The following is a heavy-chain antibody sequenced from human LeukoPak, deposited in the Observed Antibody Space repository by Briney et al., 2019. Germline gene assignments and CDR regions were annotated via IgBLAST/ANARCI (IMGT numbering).Heavy chain of an antibody. V-gene: IGHV4-59*01. CDR2: IYYSGST. J-gene: IGHJ4*02. D-gene: IGHD6-19*01. CDR1: GGSISSYY. CDR3: ATRRIAVAAPFDF. Sequence: SETLSLTCTVSGGSISSYYWSWIRQPPGKGLEWIGYIYYSGSTNYNPSLKSQVTISVDTSKNQFSLKLSSVTAADTAVYYCATRRIAVAAPFDFWGQGTLVTVSS.